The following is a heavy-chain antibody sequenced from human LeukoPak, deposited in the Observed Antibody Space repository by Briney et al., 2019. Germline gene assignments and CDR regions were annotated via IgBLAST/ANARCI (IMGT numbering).Heavy chain of an antibody. CDR2: IRHDESNK. J-gene: IGHJ4*02. CDR3: AKGVDTGMIWNEYYFDY. D-gene: IGHD5-18*01. Sequence: GGSLRLSCAASRFSFSNYGMHWVRQAPGKGLEWVALIRHDESNKYYADSVKGRFTISRDTSKNALYLQMDSLRVEDTAVYYCAKGVDTGMIWNEYYFDYWGQRTLVTVSS. CDR1: RFSFSNYG. V-gene: IGHV3-30*02.